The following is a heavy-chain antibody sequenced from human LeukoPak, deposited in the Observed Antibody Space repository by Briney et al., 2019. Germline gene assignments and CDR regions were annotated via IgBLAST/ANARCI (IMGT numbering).Heavy chain of an antibody. Sequence: PSETLSLTCAVYGGSFSGYYWSWIRQPPGKGLEWIGEINHSGRTNYNPSLKSRVTISVDTSKNQFSLKLSSVTAADTAVYYCARGRPYYYDSSGYYFDYWGQGTLVTVSS. D-gene: IGHD3-22*01. J-gene: IGHJ4*02. CDR2: INHSGRT. V-gene: IGHV4-34*01. CDR3: ARGRPYYYDSSGYYFDY. CDR1: GGSFSGYY.